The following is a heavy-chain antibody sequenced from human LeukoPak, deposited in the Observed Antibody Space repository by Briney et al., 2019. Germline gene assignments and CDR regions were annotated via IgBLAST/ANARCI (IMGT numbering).Heavy chain of an antibody. J-gene: IGHJ4*02. CDR3: VRRDVYNRLNDY. CDR2: ISAYNGHT. CDR1: GYTFTSYG. D-gene: IGHD5-24*01. V-gene: IGHV1-18*01. Sequence: ASVKVSCRASGYTFTSYGISWERQAPGQGLEWMGWISAYNGHTNYAQKLQGRVTMTTDTSTSTAYMELRSLRSDDTAVYFCVRRDVYNRLNDYWGQGTLVTVSS.